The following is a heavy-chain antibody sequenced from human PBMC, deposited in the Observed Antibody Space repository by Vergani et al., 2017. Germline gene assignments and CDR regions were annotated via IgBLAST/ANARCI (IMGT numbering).Heavy chain of an antibody. CDR3: ATGAGPFDI. V-gene: IGHV4-4*07. CDR1: GAPISYWC. D-gene: IGHD7-27*01. Sequence: QVHMQESGPGLVKTSETLALTCSASGAPISYWCWSWLRQPAGKGLEWIGRLCHSGSTNYKPSLKSRVTMSIDTSKNQFSLKLTSVTAADTAVYYCATGAGPFDIWGQGTLVTVSS. CDR2: LCHSGST. J-gene: IGHJ4*02.